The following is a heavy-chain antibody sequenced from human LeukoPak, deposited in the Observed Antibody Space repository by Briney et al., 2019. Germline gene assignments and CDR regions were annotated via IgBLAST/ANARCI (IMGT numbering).Heavy chain of an antibody. CDR2: INSDGSSA. Sequence: GGSLRLSCAASGFTFSSYWMHWARQAPGKGLVWVSRINSDGSSASYADSVKGRFTISRDNAKNTLYLQMNSLRAEDTAVYYCARGGYSGSYDHDYWGQGTLVTVSS. J-gene: IGHJ4*02. CDR1: GFTFSSYW. V-gene: IGHV3-74*01. D-gene: IGHD1-26*01. CDR3: ARGGYSGSYDHDY.